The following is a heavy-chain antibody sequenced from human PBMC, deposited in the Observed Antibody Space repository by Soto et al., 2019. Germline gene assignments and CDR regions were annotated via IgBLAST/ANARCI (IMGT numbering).Heavy chain of an antibody. Sequence: QLPLQESGSGLVKPSQTLSLTCAVSGGSISSGGYSWSWIRQPPGKGLEWIGYIYHSGSTYYNPSLKSRVTISVDRSKNQFSLKLSSVTAADTAVYYCARAQVSSWFQFDYWGQGTLVTVSS. V-gene: IGHV4-30-2*01. CDR3: ARAQVSSWFQFDY. J-gene: IGHJ4*02. D-gene: IGHD6-13*01. CDR1: GGSISSGGYS. CDR2: IYHSGST.